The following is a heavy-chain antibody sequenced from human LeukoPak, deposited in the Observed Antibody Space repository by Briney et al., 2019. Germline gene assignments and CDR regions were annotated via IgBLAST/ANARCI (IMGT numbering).Heavy chain of an antibody. CDR2: INPDDGST. CDR3: AREGTPFYYYYYMDV. CDR1: GFTFRKYW. Sequence: PGGSLRLSCAASGFTFRKYWLHWVRQAPGKGLVWVSRINPDDGSTSYADSVKGRFTISRDNAKNTLYLQMNSLRAEDTAVYYCAREGTPFYYYYYMDVWGKGTTVTVSS. D-gene: IGHD1/OR15-1a*01. V-gene: IGHV3-74*01. J-gene: IGHJ6*03.